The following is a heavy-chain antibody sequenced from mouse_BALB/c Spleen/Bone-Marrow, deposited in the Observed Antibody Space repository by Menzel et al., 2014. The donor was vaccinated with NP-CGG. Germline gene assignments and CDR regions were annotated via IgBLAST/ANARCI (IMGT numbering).Heavy chain of an antibody. D-gene: IGHD1-3*01. V-gene: IGHV1S81*02. J-gene: IGHJ1*01. CDR2: INPGNGRT. CDR1: GYNFISYW. Sequence: QVQLQQSGAELVKPGASVKLSCKASGYNFISYWIHWVKQRPGQGLVWIGEINPGNGRTNYNEKFKNKATLTIDKSSSTAYMQLSRLTSEDSAVYYCARWGKGYFDVWGAGTTVTVSS. CDR3: ARWGKGYFDV.